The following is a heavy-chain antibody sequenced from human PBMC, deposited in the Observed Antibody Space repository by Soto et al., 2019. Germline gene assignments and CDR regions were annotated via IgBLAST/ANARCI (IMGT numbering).Heavy chain of an antibody. CDR2: IYYSGTT. D-gene: IGHD5-18*01. Sequence: SETLSLTCTVSGGSVSSGSYYWTWIRQPPGKGLEWLGYIYYSGTTNYNPPLKSRITISVDTSGNQFSLKLSSVTAADTVVYFCARTYCTNTACQAHGIDVWGQGTRVTVSS. CDR1: GGSVSSGSYY. CDR3: ARTYCTNTACQAHGIDV. V-gene: IGHV4-61*01. J-gene: IGHJ6*02.